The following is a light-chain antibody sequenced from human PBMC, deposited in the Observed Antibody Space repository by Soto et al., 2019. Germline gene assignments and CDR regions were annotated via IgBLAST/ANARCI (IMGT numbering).Light chain of an antibody. J-gene: IGKJ5*01. CDR2: AAS. CDR1: QSISSY. CDR3: EQSYSIPIT. Sequence: DIQITQAPSSRSANVGDRVTITCRASQSISSYLNWYQQKPGKAPKLLIYAASSLQSGVPSRFSGSGSGTDFTLTISSLQPEDFETYYCEQSYSIPITFGQGTRLEIK. V-gene: IGKV1-39*01.